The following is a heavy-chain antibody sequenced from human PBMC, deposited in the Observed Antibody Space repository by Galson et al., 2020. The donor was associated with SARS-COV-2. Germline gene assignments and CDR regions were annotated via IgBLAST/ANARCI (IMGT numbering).Heavy chain of an antibody. CDR1: GFTFSSYG. J-gene: IGHJ6*02. Sequence: TGGSLRLSCAASGFTFSSYGMHWVRQAPGKGLEWVAVIWYDGSNKYYADSVKGRFTISRDNSKNTLYLQMNSLRAEDTAVYYCARARFSRGDYYGMDVWGQGTTVTVSS. V-gene: IGHV3-33*01. CDR2: IWYDGSNK. CDR3: ARARFSRGDYYGMDV. D-gene: IGHD2-2*01.